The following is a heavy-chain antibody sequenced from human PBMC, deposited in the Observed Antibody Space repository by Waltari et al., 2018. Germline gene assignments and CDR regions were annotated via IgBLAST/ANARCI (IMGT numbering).Heavy chain of an antibody. D-gene: IGHD1-1*01. J-gene: IGHJ5*01. Sequence: EVQLVESGGGLVQPGGSLRVSCVGSGFHFTHPYMDWVRQAPGKGLEWVSRTKNRGNSHITDYAASVKGRFIGSRDDSKNSLYLQMNNLQTEDMAVYYCARDTATALDSWGQGTLVIVSS. CDR2: TKNRGNSHIT. V-gene: IGHV3-72*01. CDR3: ARDTATALDS. CDR1: GFHFTHPY.